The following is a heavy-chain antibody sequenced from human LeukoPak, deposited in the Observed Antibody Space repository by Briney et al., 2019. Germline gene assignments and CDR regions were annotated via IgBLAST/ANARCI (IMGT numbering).Heavy chain of an antibody. V-gene: IGHV3-72*01. D-gene: IGHD3-10*01. CDR3: TRILYYGTGGYYPDF. CDR2: SKNKDYAYST. Sequence: PGGSLRLSCAASGFTFSDHHMDWVRQAPGKGLEWIGRSKNKDYAYSTVYAASVKGRFTFSRDDPKNSLYLQMNSLTTEDTAVYYCTRILYYGTGGYYPDFWGQGTLVTVSS. J-gene: IGHJ4*02. CDR1: GFTFSDHH.